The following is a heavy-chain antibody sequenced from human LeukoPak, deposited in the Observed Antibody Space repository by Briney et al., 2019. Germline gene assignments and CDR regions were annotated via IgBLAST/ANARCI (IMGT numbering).Heavy chain of an antibody. CDR3: TTIGRLVRGMLHY. CDR1: GFTFSSYA. D-gene: IGHD3-10*01. V-gene: IGHV3-23*01. J-gene: IGHJ4*02. Sequence: GGSLRLSCAASGFTFSSYAMSWVRQAPGKGLEWVSAISGSGGSTYYAAPVKGRFTISRDDSKSTLYLQMSSLKTEDTGIYYCTTIGRLVRGMLHYWGRGTLVTVSS. CDR2: ISGSGGST.